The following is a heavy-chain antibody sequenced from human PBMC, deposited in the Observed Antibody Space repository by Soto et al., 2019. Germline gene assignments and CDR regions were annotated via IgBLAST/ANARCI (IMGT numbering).Heavy chain of an antibody. Sequence: LRLSCAASGFTFSRYDFHWVRQPPGKGLEWLAVISIDGKSKYYADSVKGRFTISRDNAKNSLYLQMSSLRDDDTAVYYCASLTIFGAVIEGMDVWGQGTTVTVSS. CDR2: ISIDGKSK. V-gene: IGHV3-30*04. J-gene: IGHJ6*02. D-gene: IGHD3-3*01. CDR3: ASLTIFGAVIEGMDV. CDR1: GFTFSRYD.